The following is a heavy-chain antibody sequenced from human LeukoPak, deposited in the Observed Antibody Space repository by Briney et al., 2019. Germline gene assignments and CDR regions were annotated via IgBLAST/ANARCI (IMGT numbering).Heavy chain of an antibody. CDR1: GFTFSSYS. Sequence: PGGSLRLSCAASGFTFSSYSMNWVRQAPGKGLEWVSSISSSSSYIYYADSVKGRFTISRDNAKNSLYLQMNSLRAEDTAVYYCARDEPPGSSSQLLAYYYYYGMDVWGQGTTVTVSS. J-gene: IGHJ6*02. CDR3: ARDEPPGSSSQLLAYYYYYGMDV. CDR2: ISSSSSYI. V-gene: IGHV3-21*01. D-gene: IGHD6-13*01.